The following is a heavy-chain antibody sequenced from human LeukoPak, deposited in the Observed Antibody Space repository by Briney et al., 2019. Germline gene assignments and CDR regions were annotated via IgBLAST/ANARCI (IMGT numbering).Heavy chain of an antibody. Sequence: GGSLRLSCAASGFTVSSNYMSWVRQAPGKGLEWVSVIYSGGSTYYADSVKGRFTISRDNSKNTLYLQMNSLRAEDTAVYYCARVWGRGYSSPGDYWGQGTLVTVSS. CDR1: GFTVSSNY. CDR3: ARVWGRGYSSPGDY. CDR2: IYSGGST. D-gene: IGHD5-18*01. J-gene: IGHJ4*02. V-gene: IGHV3-53*01.